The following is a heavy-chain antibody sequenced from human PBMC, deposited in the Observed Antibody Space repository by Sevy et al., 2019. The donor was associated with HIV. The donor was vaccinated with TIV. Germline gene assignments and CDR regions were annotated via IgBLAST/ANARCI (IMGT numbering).Heavy chain of an antibody. CDR3: ARDGGGGKPFDY. CDR2: IYYSGST. Sequence: SETLSLTCTVSGGSISSYYWSWIRQSPGKGLEWIGYIYYSGSTNYNPSLKSRVTISVDTSKNQFSLKLGSVTAADTAVYYCARDGGGGKPFDYWGQGTLVTVSS. J-gene: IGHJ4*02. V-gene: IGHV4-59*01. D-gene: IGHD2-15*01. CDR1: GGSISSYY.